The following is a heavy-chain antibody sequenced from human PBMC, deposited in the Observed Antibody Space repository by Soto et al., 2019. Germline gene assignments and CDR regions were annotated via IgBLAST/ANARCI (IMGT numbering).Heavy chain of an antibody. CDR2: IYYSGST. V-gene: IGHV4-59*12. CDR3: ARDFPGLAVAGPLFDS. Sequence: SETLSLTCTVSGGSISSYYWSWIRQPPGKGLEWIGYIYYSGSTNYNPSLKSRVTISVDTSKNQFSLKLSSVTAADTAVYFCARDFPGLAVAGPLFDSWGQGTLVTVSS. J-gene: IGHJ4*02. CDR1: GGSISSYY. D-gene: IGHD6-19*01.